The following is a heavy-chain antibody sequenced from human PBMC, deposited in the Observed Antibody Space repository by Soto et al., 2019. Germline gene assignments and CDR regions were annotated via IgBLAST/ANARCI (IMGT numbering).Heavy chain of an antibody. D-gene: IGHD3-3*01. V-gene: IGHV3-64D*06. CDR3: VKSDFWSLYTGNYYGMDV. CDR1: GFTFSSYA. J-gene: IGHJ6*02. CDR2: ISSNGGST. Sequence: SGGSLRLSCSASGFTFSSYAMHWVRQAPGKGLEYVSAISSNGGSTYYADSVKGRFTISRDNSKNTLYLQMSSLRAEDTAVYYCVKSDFWSLYTGNYYGMDVWGQGTTVTVSS.